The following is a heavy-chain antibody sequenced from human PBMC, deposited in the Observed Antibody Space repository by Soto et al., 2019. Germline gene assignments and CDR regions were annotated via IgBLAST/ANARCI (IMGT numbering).Heavy chain of an antibody. CDR2: IYHSGST. CDR3: ARVPGGITGSPNFDY. J-gene: IGHJ4*02. D-gene: IGHD1-20*01. Sequence: QVQLQESGPGLVKPSGTLSLTCAVSGGSISSSNWWSWVRQPPGKGLEWIGEIYHSGSTNYNPSLKSRVTISVDKSKNQCSLKLSSVTAADTAVYYCARVPGGITGSPNFDYWGQGTLVTVSS. V-gene: IGHV4-4*02. CDR1: GGSISSSNW.